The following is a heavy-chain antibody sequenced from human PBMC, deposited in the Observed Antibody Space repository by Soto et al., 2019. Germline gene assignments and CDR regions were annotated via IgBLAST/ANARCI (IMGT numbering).Heavy chain of an antibody. CDR1: GVSISSYY. CDR3: AGTSRGYSGAYYYYYYMDV. D-gene: IGHD5-12*01. V-gene: IGHV4-59*08. Sequence: PSETLSLTCTVSGVSISSYYWSWIRQPPGKGLEWIGYIYYSGSTNYNPSLKSRVTISVDTSKNQFSLKLSSVTAADTAVYYCAGTSRGYSGAYYYYYYMDVWGKGTTVTVSS. J-gene: IGHJ6*03. CDR2: IYYSGST.